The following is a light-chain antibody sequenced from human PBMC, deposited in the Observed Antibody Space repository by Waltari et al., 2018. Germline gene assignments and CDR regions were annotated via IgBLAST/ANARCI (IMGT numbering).Light chain of an antibody. CDR3: MQALQTPGT. V-gene: IGKV2-28*01. CDR1: ESLLDGRGYNF. CDR2: LGS. Sequence: DIVMTQSPLSLPVTPGEPASISCSSSESLLDGRGYNFLDWYLQKPGHSPQLLIYLGSNRASGVPDRFSGSGSGTDFTLKISRVEPEDVGVYYCMQALQTPGTFGGGTKVEIK. J-gene: IGKJ4*01.